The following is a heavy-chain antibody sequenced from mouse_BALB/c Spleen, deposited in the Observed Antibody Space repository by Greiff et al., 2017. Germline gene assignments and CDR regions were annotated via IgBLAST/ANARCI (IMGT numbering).Heavy chain of an antibody. CDR3: TRGEGYDGYWFAY. J-gene: IGHJ3*01. V-gene: IGHV5-6-4*01. Sequence: EVKVEESGGGLVKPGGSLKLSCAASGFTFSSYTMSWVRQTPEKRLEWVATISSGGSYTYYPDSVKGRFTISRDNAKNTLYLQMSSLKSEDTAMYYCTRGEGYDGYWFAYWGQGTLVTVSA. D-gene: IGHD2-3*01. CDR2: ISSGGSYT. CDR1: GFTFSSYT.